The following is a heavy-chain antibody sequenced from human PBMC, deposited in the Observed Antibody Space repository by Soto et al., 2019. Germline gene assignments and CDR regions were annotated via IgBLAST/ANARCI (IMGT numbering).Heavy chain of an antibody. J-gene: IGHJ6*03. V-gene: IGHV1-69*02. CDR1: GGTFSSYT. Sequence: ASVKVSCKASGGTFSSYTISWVRQAPGQGLEWMGRIIPILGIANYAQKFQGRVTITADKSTSTAYMELSSLRSEDTAVYYCASGYCSGGSCYPYYYYYMDVWGKGTTVTVSS. D-gene: IGHD2-15*01. CDR2: IIPILGIA. CDR3: ASGYCSGGSCYPYYYYYMDV.